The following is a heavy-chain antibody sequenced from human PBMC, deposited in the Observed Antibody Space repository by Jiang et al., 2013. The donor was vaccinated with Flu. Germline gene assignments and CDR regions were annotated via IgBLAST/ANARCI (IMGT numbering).Heavy chain of an antibody. Sequence: GPGLVKPSQTLSLTCTVSGASISSGGYYWVWIRQPPGKGLEWIGSIYYSGGTYYNPSLKSRVTLLVDTSKNHFSLKLRFVTAADTAVYYCARAEKYSGFELPYFVYWGQGILVTVSS. CDR1: GASISSGGYY. V-gene: IGHV4-39*07. CDR3: ARAEKYSGFELPYFVY. D-gene: IGHD5-12*01. J-gene: IGHJ4*02. CDR2: IYYSGGT.